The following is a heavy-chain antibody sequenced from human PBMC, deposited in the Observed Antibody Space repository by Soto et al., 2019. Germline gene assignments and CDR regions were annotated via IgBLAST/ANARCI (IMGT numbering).Heavy chain of an antibody. V-gene: IGHV3-21*01. Sequence: VGSLRLSCAVSGFTFSTYGMSWVRQAPGKGLEWVSSISSSSSYRDYAGSVKGRFTISRDNAKNTLYLQMNSLRAEDTAGDYCTTLTSRRIDYWGKGTMVTVSS. CDR3: TTLTSRRIDY. D-gene: IGHD2-2*01. J-gene: IGHJ4*02. CDR1: GFTFSTYG. CDR2: ISSSSSYR.